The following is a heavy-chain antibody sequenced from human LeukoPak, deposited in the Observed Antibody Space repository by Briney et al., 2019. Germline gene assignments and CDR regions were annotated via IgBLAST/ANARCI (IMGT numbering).Heavy chain of an antibody. CDR2: INHSGSS. Sequence: SETLSLTCDVYGGSFSGYYWSWIRQPPGKGLEWIGEINHSGSSNYNPSLKSRVTISVDTSKNQFSLKLSSVTAADTAVYYCARDPEGSGNGFDTWGQGILVTVSS. V-gene: IGHV4-34*01. J-gene: IGHJ5*02. CDR3: ARDPEGSGNGFDT. D-gene: IGHD2-15*01. CDR1: GGSFSGYY.